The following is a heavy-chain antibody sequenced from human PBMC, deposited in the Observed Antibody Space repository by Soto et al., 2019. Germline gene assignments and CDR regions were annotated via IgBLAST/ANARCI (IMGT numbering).Heavy chain of an antibody. CDR3: ARDGLGSSSRPSYYYYYMDV. D-gene: IGHD6-13*01. J-gene: IGHJ6*03. V-gene: IGHV3-48*01. CDR2: ISSSSSTI. CDR1: GFTFSSYS. Sequence: GGSLRLSCAASGFTFSSYSMDWVRQAPGKGLEWVSYISSSSSTIYYADSVKGRFTISRDNAKNSLYLQMNSLRAEDTAVYYCARDGLGSSSRPSYYYYYMDVWGKGTTVTV.